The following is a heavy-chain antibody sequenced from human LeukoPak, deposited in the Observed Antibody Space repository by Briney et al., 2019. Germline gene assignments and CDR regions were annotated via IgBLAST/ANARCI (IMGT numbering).Heavy chain of an antibody. CDR3: ARKLDYGDYFDY. CDR1: GGTFSSYA. Sequence: SVTVSCTASGGTFSSYAISWVRQAPGQGLEWMGGIIPIFGTANYAQKFQGRVTITADESTSTAYMELSSLRSEDTAVYYCARKLDYGDYFDYWGQGTLVTVSS. CDR2: IIPIFGTA. J-gene: IGHJ4*02. D-gene: IGHD4-17*01. V-gene: IGHV1-69*13.